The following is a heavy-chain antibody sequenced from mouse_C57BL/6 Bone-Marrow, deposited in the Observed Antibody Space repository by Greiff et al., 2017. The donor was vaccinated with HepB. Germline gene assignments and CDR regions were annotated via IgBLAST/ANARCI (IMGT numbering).Heavy chain of an antibody. V-gene: IGHV1-9*01. CDR1: GYTFTGYW. CDR2: ILPGSGST. Sequence: VKLQESGAELMKPGASVKLSCKATGYTFTGYWIAWVKQRPGHGLEWIGEILPGSGSTNYNEKFKGKATFTADTSSNTAYMQLSSLTTEDSAIYDCAREGVRRWGPAWFAYWGQGTLVTVSA. CDR3: AREGVRRWGPAWFAY. J-gene: IGHJ3*01. D-gene: IGHD2-14*01.